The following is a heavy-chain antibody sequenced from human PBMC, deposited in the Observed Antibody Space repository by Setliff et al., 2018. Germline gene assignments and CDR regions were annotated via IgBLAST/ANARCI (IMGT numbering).Heavy chain of an antibody. D-gene: IGHD3-10*01. CDR3: ARVRMVQGYYEFDY. CDR2: IYYSGNT. V-gene: IGHV4-39*07. Sequence: NPSETLSLTCTVSGGSISSSAYYWGWIRQPPGKGLEWIGNIYYSGNTNYNPSLKSRVAMSVDTSKNQFSLKLTSVTAADTAVYYCARVRMVQGYYEFDYWGQGTLVTVSS. CDR1: GGSISSSAYY. J-gene: IGHJ4*02.